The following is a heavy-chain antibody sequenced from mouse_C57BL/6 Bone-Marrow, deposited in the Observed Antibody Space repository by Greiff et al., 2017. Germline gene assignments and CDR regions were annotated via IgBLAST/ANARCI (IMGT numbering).Heavy chain of an antibody. Sequence: VQLQQSGAELVKPGASVKLSCTASGFNIKDYYMYWVKQRTEPGLEWIGRIDPEDGETKYAPKFQGRATIPADTSSNTAYLQLSSLTSEDTAVYYCAMPTVVATDYWGQGTTLTVSS. D-gene: IGHD1-1*01. CDR2: IDPEDGET. J-gene: IGHJ2*01. CDR3: AMPTVVATDY. V-gene: IGHV14-2*01. CDR1: GFNIKDYY.